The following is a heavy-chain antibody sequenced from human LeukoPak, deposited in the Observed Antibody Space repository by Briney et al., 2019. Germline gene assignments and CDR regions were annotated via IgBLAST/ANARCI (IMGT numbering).Heavy chain of an antibody. CDR3: AKAGIAVTATYSFDY. CDR1: GFTFSSYG. D-gene: IGHD6-19*01. V-gene: IGHV3-23*01. J-gene: IGHJ4*02. CDR2: ISGSGGGT. Sequence: PGGSLRLSCAASGFTFSSYGMGWVRQAPGKGLEWVSAISGSGGGTYYADSVKGRFTISRDNSKNTLFLQMNSLRAEDTALYYCAKAGIAVTATYSFDYWGQGALVTVSS.